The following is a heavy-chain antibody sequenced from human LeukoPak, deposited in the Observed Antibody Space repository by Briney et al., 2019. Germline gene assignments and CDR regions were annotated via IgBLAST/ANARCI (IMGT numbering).Heavy chain of an antibody. V-gene: IGHV3-74*01. CDR3: AREVSTIDY. CDR2: INSDGSTT. Sequence: GGSLRLSCAASGFTFSSYWMHWVRQDPGKGPVWVSRINSDGSTTTYADSVKGRFTISRDNAKNTLYPQMNSLRAEDTAVYYCAREVSTIDYWGQGTLVTVSS. CDR1: GFTFSSYW. D-gene: IGHD5/OR15-5a*01. J-gene: IGHJ4*02.